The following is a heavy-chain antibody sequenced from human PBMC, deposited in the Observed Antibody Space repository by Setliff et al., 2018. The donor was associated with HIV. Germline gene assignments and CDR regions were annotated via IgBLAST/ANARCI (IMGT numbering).Heavy chain of an antibody. D-gene: IGHD4-17*01. Sequence: PSETLSLTCDVSGLSISSGYYWGWIRQPPGKGLEWIANIYHSGSTHYNPSVKSRVTISVDTSKNQISPRLTSVTAADTALYYCARTRGTTENVFDIRGQGTMVTVSS. CDR2: IYHSGST. V-gene: IGHV4-38-2*01. CDR3: ARTRGTTENVFDI. CDR1: GLSISSGYY. J-gene: IGHJ3*02.